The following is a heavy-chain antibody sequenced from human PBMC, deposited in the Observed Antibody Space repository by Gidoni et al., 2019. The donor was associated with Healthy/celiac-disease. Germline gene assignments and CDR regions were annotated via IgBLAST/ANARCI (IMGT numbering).Heavy chain of an antibody. J-gene: IGHJ4*02. CDR3: AKDRNYGDLYYFDY. CDR1: AFTFSSYA. D-gene: IGHD4-17*01. V-gene: IGHV3-23*01. CDR2: IIGSGGST. Sequence: EVQLLESGGGLVQPGGSLRLSCSASAFTFSSYAMRWVCQAPGKGLVGVSAIIGSGGSTYYADSVKGRCTISRDNSKNTLYLQMNSLRAEDTAVYYCAKDRNYGDLYYFDYWGQGTLVTVSS.